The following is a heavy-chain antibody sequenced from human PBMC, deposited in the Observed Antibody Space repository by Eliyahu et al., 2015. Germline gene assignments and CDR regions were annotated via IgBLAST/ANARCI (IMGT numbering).Heavy chain of an antibody. Sequence: EVQLVESGGGLVQPGRSLRLXCAXXGFXXDDXAMHWVRQAPGKGLEWVSGISWNSGSIGYADSVKGRFTISRDNAKNSLYLQMNSLRAEDTALYYCAKDREGYHYYGMDVWGQGTTVTVSS. CDR1: GFXXDDXA. V-gene: IGHV3-9*01. J-gene: IGHJ6*02. CDR3: AKDREGYHYYGMDV. D-gene: IGHD3-16*02. CDR2: ISWNSGSI.